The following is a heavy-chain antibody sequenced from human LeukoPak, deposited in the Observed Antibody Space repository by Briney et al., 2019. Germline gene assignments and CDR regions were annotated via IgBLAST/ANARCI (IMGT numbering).Heavy chain of an antibody. CDR1: GYTFTSHT. CDR2: INAGNGNT. D-gene: IGHD3-10*02. Sequence: GASVKVSCKASGYTFTSHTLHWVRQAPGQRLEWMGWINAGNGNTKYSQKFQGRVTITTDTSASTAYMELSSLRSEDTAIYSCARCGVLGDFDYWGQGTLVAVSS. V-gene: IGHV1-3*01. CDR3: ARCGVLGDFDY. J-gene: IGHJ4*02.